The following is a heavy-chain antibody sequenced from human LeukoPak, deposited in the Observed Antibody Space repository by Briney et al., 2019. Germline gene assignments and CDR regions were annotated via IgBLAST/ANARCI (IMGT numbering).Heavy chain of an antibody. D-gene: IGHD2-2*02. J-gene: IGHJ4*02. CDR1: GFTFTNFA. CDR3: ARDQGRYCSSTSCYTPFDY. CDR2: ISDDGNNK. V-gene: IGHV3-30*03. Sequence: GGSLRLSCAASGFTFTNFAMHWVRQAPGKGLEWVTVISDDGNNKYFADSVKGRFTISRDNSKNTLYLQMNSLRAEDTAVYYCARDQGRYCSSTSCYTPFDYWGQGTLVAVSS.